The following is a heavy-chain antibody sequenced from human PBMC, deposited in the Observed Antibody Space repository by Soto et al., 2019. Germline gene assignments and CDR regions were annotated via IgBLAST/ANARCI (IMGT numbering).Heavy chain of an antibody. Sequence: SETLSLTCSVSGAALNSGNYYWSWIRQVPGKGLEWIGHIYVTGAVDYNPSLRDRITISQDTSERQFSLNLRLVTAADTAVYYCARLRIATNNYKWLDPWGQGTMVTVYS. D-gene: IGHD2-21*01. CDR3: ARLRIATNNYKWLDP. CDR1: GAALNSGNYY. J-gene: IGHJ5*02. V-gene: IGHV4-31*03. CDR2: IYVTGAV.